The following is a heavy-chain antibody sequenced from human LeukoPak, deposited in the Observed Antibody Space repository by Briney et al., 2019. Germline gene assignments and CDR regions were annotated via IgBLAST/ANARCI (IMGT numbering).Heavy chain of an antibody. Sequence: PGGSLSLSCAASGFTFSTYAMTWVRQAPGKGLEWVSGISGRGTSTYYADSVKGRFTISRDSSKNTLYLQMNSLRAEDTAVYYCAKALDTAMVTRSFASDYWGQGTLVTVSS. CDR1: GFTFSTYA. CDR2: ISGRGTST. CDR3: AKALDTAMVTRSFASDY. V-gene: IGHV3-23*01. J-gene: IGHJ4*02. D-gene: IGHD5-18*01.